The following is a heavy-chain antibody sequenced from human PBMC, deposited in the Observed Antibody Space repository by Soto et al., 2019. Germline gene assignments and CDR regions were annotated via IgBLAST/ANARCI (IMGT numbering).Heavy chain of an antibody. Sequence: ASVKVSCKTSGYTFTSYGISWVRQAPGQGLEWMGWISAYNGNTNYAQKLQGRVTMTTDTSTSTAYMELRSLRSDDTAVYYCARLASVAYCGGDCYSFWFDPWGQGTLVTVSS. V-gene: IGHV1-18*01. J-gene: IGHJ5*02. CDR2: ISAYNGNT. D-gene: IGHD2-21*02. CDR3: ARLASVAYCGGDCYSFWFDP. CDR1: GYTFTSYG.